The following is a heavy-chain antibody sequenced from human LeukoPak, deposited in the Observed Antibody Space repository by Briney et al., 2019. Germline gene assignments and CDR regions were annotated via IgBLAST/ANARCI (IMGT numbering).Heavy chain of an antibody. CDR2: ISSSSSYI. Sequence: GGSLRLSCAASGFTFSSYSMNWVRQAPGKGLEWVSSISSSSSYIYYADSVKGRFTISRDNAKNSLYLQMSSLRAEDTAVYYCARDYYYDSSGYYFGPDAFDIWGQGTMVTVSS. V-gene: IGHV3-21*01. CDR3: ARDYYYDSSGYYFGPDAFDI. D-gene: IGHD3-22*01. J-gene: IGHJ3*02. CDR1: GFTFSSYS.